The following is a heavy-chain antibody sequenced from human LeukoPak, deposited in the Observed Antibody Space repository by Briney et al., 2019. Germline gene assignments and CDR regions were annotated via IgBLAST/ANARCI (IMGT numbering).Heavy chain of an antibody. D-gene: IGHD2-15*01. CDR1: GGSISSSSYY. Sequence: SETLSLTCTVSGGSISSSSYYWSWIRQPPGKGLEWIGYIYYSGSTSYNPSLRSRLTISVDTSLNQFSLKLNSVTAADTAVYYCARYCSGGDCYSKALDYWGQGILVTVSS. V-gene: IGHV4-61*01. J-gene: IGHJ4*02. CDR2: IYYSGST. CDR3: ARYCSGGDCYSKALDY.